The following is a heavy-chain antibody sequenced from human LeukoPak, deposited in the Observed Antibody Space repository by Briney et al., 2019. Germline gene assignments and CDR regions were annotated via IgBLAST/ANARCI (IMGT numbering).Heavy chain of an antibody. J-gene: IGHJ4*02. CDR3: ARVGWLRSYFDY. Sequence: SETLSLTCTVSGGSISSSSYYWGWIRQPPGKGLEWIGSIYYSGSTYYNPSLKSRVTISVDTSKNQFSLKLSSVTAADTAVYYCARVGWLRSYFDYWGQGTLVTVSS. CDR2: IYYSGST. D-gene: IGHD5-12*01. CDR1: GGSISSSSYY. V-gene: IGHV4-39*07.